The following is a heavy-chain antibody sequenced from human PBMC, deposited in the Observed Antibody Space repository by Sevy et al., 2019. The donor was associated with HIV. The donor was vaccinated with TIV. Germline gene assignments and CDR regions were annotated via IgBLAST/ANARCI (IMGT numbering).Heavy chain of an antibody. D-gene: IGHD1-1*01. CDR3: ARGGGRTDWGMDV. Sequence: SETLSLTCIVSGGSISSYYWSWIRQPPGKGLEWIGYISYSGSTNDNPSLRSRVTISIDTSKNQFSLRLSSVSAADTAVYYCARGGGRTDWGMDVWGPGTTVTVSS. CDR2: ISYSGST. CDR1: GGSISSYY. V-gene: IGHV4-59*01. J-gene: IGHJ6*02.